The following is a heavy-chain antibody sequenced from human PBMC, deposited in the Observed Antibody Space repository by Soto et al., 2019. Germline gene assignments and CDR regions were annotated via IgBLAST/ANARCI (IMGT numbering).Heavy chain of an antibody. CDR2: MSYDGTKQ. D-gene: IGHD6-13*01. CDR3: AKEYGSTWIDH. Sequence: TGGSLRLSCAASGFTFSTYGMHWVRQAPGKGLEWVAAMSYDGTKQYYVDSVKGRFTISRDNSRNTLFLQLNSLRDEDTAVYYCAKEYGSTWIDHWGQGT. J-gene: IGHJ4*02. V-gene: IGHV3-30*18. CDR1: GFTFSTYG.